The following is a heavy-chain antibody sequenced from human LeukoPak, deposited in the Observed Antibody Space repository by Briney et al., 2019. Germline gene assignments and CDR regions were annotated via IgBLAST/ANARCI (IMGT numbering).Heavy chain of an antibody. Sequence: GGSLRLSCAASGFSPTTYAMSRVRRAPARGLEWVSSLRGNGDTFYADSVKGRFTLSRDDSRNTVYLQLNSLRLEDTAVYYCAKANWVSDPDAVWWGQGTQVTVSS. V-gene: IGHV3-23*01. D-gene: IGHD3-10*01. J-gene: IGHJ4*02. CDR3: AKANWVSDPDAVW. CDR2: LRGNGDT. CDR1: GFSPTTYA.